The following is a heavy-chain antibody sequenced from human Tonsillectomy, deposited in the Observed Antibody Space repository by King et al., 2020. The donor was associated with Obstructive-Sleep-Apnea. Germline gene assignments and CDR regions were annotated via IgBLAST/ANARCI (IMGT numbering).Heavy chain of an antibody. D-gene: IGHD3-10*01. J-gene: IGHJ4*02. V-gene: IGHV3-30*18. CDR2: ISYDGSDK. Sequence: VQLVESGGGVVQPGRSLRLSCAASGFTFSSYGMHWVRQAPGKGLEWVAVISYDGSDKYYADSVKGRFTISRDNSKNTLDLQVISLRTEDTAVYYCAKLLWFGEYNDYWGQGTLVTVSS. CDR3: AKLLWFGEYNDY. CDR1: GFTFSSYG.